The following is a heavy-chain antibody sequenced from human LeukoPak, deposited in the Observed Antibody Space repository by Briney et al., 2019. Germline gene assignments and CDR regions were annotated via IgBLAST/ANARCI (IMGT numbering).Heavy chain of an antibody. CDR1: GGSISSGDYY. CDR3: ARDHMMTTVVTAQRNRRPHYFDY. D-gene: IGHD4-23*01. CDR2: IYYSGST. Sequence: SETLSLTCTVSGGSISSGDYYWSWIRQPPGKGLEWIGYIYYSGSTYYNPSLKSRVTISVDTSKNQFSLKLSSVTAADTAVYYCARDHMMTTVVTAQRNRRPHYFDYWGQGTLVTVSS. J-gene: IGHJ4*02. V-gene: IGHV4-30-4*08.